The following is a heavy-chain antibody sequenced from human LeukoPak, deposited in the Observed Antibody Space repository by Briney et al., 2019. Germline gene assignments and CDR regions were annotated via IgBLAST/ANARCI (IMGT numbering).Heavy chain of an antibody. CDR3: ARGSGNRYFDY. V-gene: IGHV1-46*01. J-gene: IGHJ4*02. CDR1: GYTFTSYY. Sequence: GASVKVSCKASGYTFTSYYMHWVRQAPGQGLEWMGIINPSGGSTSYAQKFQGRVTITRDTSASTAYMELSSLRSEDTAVYYCARGSGNRYFDYWGQGTLVAVSS. CDR2: INPSGGST. D-gene: IGHD4-23*01.